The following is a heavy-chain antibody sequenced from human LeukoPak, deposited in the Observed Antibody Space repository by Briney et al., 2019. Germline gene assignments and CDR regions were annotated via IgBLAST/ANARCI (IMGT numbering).Heavy chain of an antibody. CDR2: ISGSGGST. J-gene: IGHJ4*02. V-gene: IGHV3-23*01. CDR3: AKYSGAWGQTHSEFDY. D-gene: IGHD3-10*01. CDR1: GFTFSSYA. Sequence: GGSLRLSCAASGFTFSSYAMSWVRQAPGKGLEWVSAISGSGGSTYYADSVKGRFTISRDNSKNTLYLQMNSLRAEDTAVYYCAKYSGAWGQTHSEFDYWGQGTLVTVSS.